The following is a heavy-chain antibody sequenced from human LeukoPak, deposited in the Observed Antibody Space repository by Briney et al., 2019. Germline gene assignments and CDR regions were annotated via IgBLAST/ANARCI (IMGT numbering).Heavy chain of an antibody. D-gene: IGHD4-17*01. CDR3: AKGPTVTTYGY. J-gene: IGHJ4*02. CDR2: ISGSGGST. Sequence: GGSLRLSCAASGFTFSSYAMNWVRQAPGKGLEWVSAISGSGGSTYYADSVKGRFTISRDNSKNTLYLQMNSLRVEDTAMYYCAKGPTVTTYGYWGRGTPVTVSS. V-gene: IGHV3-23*01. CDR1: GFTFSSYA.